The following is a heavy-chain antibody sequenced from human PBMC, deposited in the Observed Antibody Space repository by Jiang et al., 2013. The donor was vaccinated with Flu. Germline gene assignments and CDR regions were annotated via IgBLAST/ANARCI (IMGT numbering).Heavy chain of an antibody. J-gene: IGHJ4*02. CDR2: INPSGGNT. CDR1: GYTFTSYY. V-gene: IGHV1-46*01. Sequence: SGAEVKKPGASVKVSCKASGYTFTSYYMHWVRQAPGQGLEWMGTINPSGGNTSYAQKFQGRVTMTRDTSTSTVYMELSSLRSEDTAVNYCARSARIAVAIDYWGQGTLVTVSS. D-gene: IGHD6-19*01. CDR3: ARSARIAVAIDY.